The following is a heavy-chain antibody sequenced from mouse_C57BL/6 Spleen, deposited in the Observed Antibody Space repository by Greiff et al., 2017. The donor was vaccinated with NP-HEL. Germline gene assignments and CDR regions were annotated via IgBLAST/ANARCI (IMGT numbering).Heavy chain of an antibody. Sequence: EVHLVESGGGLVQPKGSLKLSCAASGFSFNTYAMNWVRQAPGKGLEWVARIRSKSNNYATYYADSVKDRFTISRDDSESMLYLQMNNLKTEDTAMYYCVRDDYDAAYWGQGTLVTVSA. D-gene: IGHD2-4*01. CDR3: VRDDYDAAY. J-gene: IGHJ3*01. CDR1: GFSFNTYA. V-gene: IGHV10-1*01. CDR2: IRSKSNNYAT.